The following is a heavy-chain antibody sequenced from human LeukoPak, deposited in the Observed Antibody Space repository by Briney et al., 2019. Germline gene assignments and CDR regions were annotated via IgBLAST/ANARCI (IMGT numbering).Heavy chain of an antibody. Sequence: GGSLRLSCAASGFTFSTFVMHWVRQAPGKGLEWVAVISYDENKYYADSVKGRFTISRDNAKNSLYLQMNSLRAEDTAVYYCARASAVAGTRHYWGQGTLVTVSS. CDR3: ARASAVAGTRHY. CDR1: GFTFSTFV. J-gene: IGHJ4*02. D-gene: IGHD6-19*01. V-gene: IGHV3-30*03. CDR2: ISYDENK.